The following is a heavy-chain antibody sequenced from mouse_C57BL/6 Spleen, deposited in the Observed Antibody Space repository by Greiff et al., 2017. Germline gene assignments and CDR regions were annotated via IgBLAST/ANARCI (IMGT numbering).Heavy chain of an antibody. V-gene: IGHV1-42*01. CDR1: GYSFTGYY. D-gene: IGHD3-3*01. Sequence: VQLQQPGPELVKPGASVKISCKASGYSFTGYYMNWVKQSPEKSLEWIGEINPSTGGTTYNQKFKAKDTLTVDKSSSTAYMRLKSLTSEDSAVYYYEREGCNFDDWGQGTTLTVSS. CDR2: INPSTGGT. CDR3: EREGCNFDD. J-gene: IGHJ2*01.